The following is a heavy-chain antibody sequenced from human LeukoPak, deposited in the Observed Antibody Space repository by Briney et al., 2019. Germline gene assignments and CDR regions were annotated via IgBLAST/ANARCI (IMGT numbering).Heavy chain of an antibody. V-gene: IGHV3-13*01. CDR2: IGTAGDT. J-gene: IGHJ4*02. CDR1: GFTFSSYD. D-gene: IGHD5-18*01. Sequence: GGSLRLSCAASGFTFSSYDMHWVRQATGKGLEWVSAIGTAGDTYYPGSVKGRFTISRENAKNSLYLQMNSLRAGDTAVYYCARSKAYSYGYEGYYSDYWGQGTLVTVSS. CDR3: ARSKAYSYGYEGYYSDY.